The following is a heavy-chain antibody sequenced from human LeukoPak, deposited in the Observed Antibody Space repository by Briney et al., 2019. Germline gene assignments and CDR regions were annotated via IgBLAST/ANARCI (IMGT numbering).Heavy chain of an antibody. V-gene: IGHV4-39*01. CDR1: GGSISSGSYY. D-gene: IGHD3-10*01. Sequence: PSETLSLTCTVSGGSISSGSYYWSWIRQPPGKGLEWIGNTYYSGSTYYNPSLKSRVTISVDTSKNQFSLKLSSVTAADTAVYYCALTLVRGVITYYFDYWGQGTLVTVSS. CDR2: TYYSGST. J-gene: IGHJ4*02. CDR3: ALTLVRGVITYYFDY.